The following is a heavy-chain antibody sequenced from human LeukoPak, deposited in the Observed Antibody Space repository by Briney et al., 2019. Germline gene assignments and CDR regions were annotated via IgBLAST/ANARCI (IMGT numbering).Heavy chain of an antibody. CDR1: GFTFSSYA. CDR2: ISGSGGST. D-gene: IGHD6-13*01. V-gene: IGHV3-23*01. Sequence: QPGGSLRLSCAASGFTFSSYAMSWVRQAPGRGLEWVSAISGSGGSTYYADSVKGRFTISRDNSKNTLYLQMNSLRAEDTAVYYCAKGNAENKYSSSWGGYYFDYWGQGTLVTVSS. J-gene: IGHJ4*02. CDR3: AKGNAENKYSSSWGGYYFDY.